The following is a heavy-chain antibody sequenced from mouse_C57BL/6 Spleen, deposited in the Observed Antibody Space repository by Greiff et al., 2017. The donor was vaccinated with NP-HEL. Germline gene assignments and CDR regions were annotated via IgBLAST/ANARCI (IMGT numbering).Heavy chain of an antibody. J-gene: IGHJ1*03. CDR1: GYTFTDHT. CDR2: IYPRDGST. D-gene: IGHD2-3*01. Sequence: VQLQQSDAELVKPGASVKISCKVSGYTFTDHTIHWMKQRPEQGLEWIGYIYPRDGSTKYNEKFKGKATLTADKSSSTAYMQRNSLTSEDSAVYFCARADDGFYWYFDVWGTGTTVTVSS. V-gene: IGHV1-78*01. CDR3: ARADDGFYWYFDV.